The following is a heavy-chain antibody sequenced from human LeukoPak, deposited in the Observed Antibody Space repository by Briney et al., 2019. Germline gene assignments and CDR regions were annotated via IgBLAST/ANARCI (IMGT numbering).Heavy chain of an antibody. J-gene: IGHJ4*02. D-gene: IGHD2-15*01. Sequence: SETLSLTCTVSGGSISTYYWSWIRQPAGKGLEWIGRIYTSGSTNYNPSLKSRVTMSVGMSRNQFSLKLSSVTAADTAVYYCARDVSVVAHWFDYWGQGTLATVSS. CDR2: IYTSGST. V-gene: IGHV4-4*07. CDR1: GGSISTYY. CDR3: ARDVSVVAHWFDY.